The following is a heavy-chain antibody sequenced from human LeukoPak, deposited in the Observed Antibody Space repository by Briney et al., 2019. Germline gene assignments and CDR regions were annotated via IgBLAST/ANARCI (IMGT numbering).Heavy chain of an antibody. CDR3: TREFFWSGYYTGLPYYYYYYMDV. CDR1: GFTFGDYA. CDR2: IRSKAYGGTT. V-gene: IGHV3-49*03. Sequence: PGGSLRLSCTASGFTFGDYAMSWFRQAPGKGLEWVGFIRSKAYGGTTEYAASVKGRFTISRDDSKSIAYLQMNSLKTEDTAVYYCTREFFWSGYYTGLPYYYYYYMDVWGKGTTVTVSS. J-gene: IGHJ6*03. D-gene: IGHD3-3*01.